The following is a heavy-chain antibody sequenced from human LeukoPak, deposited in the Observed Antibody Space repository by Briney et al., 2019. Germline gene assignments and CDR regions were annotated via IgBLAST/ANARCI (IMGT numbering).Heavy chain of an antibody. CDR1: GYTFTNFD. Sequence: ASVKVTCKASGYTFTNFDVNWVRQATGQGLEWMGWMNPNSGNTGYAQKFQGRVTFTRNTSISTAYMELSSLRSDDTAVYYCARDGSGQWEPPFDCWGQGTLVSVSS. CDR3: ARDGSGQWEPPFDC. V-gene: IGHV1-8*03. D-gene: IGHD1-26*01. J-gene: IGHJ4*02. CDR2: MNPNSGNT.